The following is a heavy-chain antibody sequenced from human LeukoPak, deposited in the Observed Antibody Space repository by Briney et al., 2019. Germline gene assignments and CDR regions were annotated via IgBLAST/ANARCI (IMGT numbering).Heavy chain of an antibody. V-gene: IGHV1-2*02. CDR3: ARNFDMKGFDH. J-gene: IGHJ5*02. Sequence: ASVKVSCKASGYTFTGYYMNWVRQAPGQGVEWMGWINSDSGFTKYAQKFQGRVTMTRDTSITTVYMDLTRLTSDDTAVYYCARNFDMKGFDHWGQGTLVTVSS. D-gene: IGHD3-9*01. CDR1: GYTFTGYY. CDR2: INSDSGFT.